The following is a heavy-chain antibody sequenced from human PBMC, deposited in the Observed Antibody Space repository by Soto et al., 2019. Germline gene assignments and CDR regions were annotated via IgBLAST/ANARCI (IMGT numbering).Heavy chain of an antibody. CDR2: IYYSGST. Sequence: PSETLSITCTVSGGSISSGDYYWSWIRQPPGKGLEWIGYIYYSGSTYYNPSLKSRVTISVDTSKNQFSLKLSSVTAADTAVYYCAREITYYDSSGYYYNWFDPWGQGTLVTVSS. V-gene: IGHV4-30-4*01. CDR1: GGSISSGDYY. D-gene: IGHD3-22*01. CDR3: AREITYYDSSGYYYNWFDP. J-gene: IGHJ5*02.